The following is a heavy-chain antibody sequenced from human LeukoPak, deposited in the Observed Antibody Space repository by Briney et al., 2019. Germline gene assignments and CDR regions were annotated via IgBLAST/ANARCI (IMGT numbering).Heavy chain of an antibody. J-gene: IGHJ6*02. V-gene: IGHV3-23*01. CDR2: ITTSDGNT. Sequence: GGSLRLSCAASGFTFSSYTMSWVRQAPGKGLEWVSTITTSDGNTYYADSVKGRFTVSRDNSKNTLFLQMNGLRAEDTAVYYCAKELTYYCGGDCWDYYGMDVWGQGTTVTVSS. CDR1: GFTFSSYT. CDR3: AKELTYYCGGDCWDYYGMDV. D-gene: IGHD2-21*02.